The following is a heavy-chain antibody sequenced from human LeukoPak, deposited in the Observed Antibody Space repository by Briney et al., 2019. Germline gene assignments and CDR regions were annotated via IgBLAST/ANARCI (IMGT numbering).Heavy chain of an antibody. CDR3: ARDLDFWSGSGEHYGMDV. D-gene: IGHD3-3*01. J-gene: IGHJ6*02. Sequence: GASVKVSCKAPGYTFTGYYMHWVRQAPGQGLEWMGWINPNSGGTNYAQKFQGRVTMTRDTSISTAYMELSRLRSDDTAVYYCARDLDFWSGSGEHYGMDVWGQGTTVTVSS. V-gene: IGHV1-2*02. CDR1: GYTFTGYY. CDR2: INPNSGGT.